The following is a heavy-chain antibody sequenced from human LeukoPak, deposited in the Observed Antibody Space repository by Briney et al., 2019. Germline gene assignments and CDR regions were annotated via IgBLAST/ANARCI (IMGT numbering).Heavy chain of an antibody. D-gene: IGHD1-26*01. CDR3: ARLLMGARDWFDP. Sequence: SETLSLTCTVSGGSISSYYWGWIRQPPGKGLEWIGYIYYSGSTNYNPSLKSRVTISVDTSKNQFSLKLSSVTAADTAVYYCARLLMGARDWFDPWGQGTLVTVSS. CDR2: IYYSGST. J-gene: IGHJ5*02. V-gene: IGHV4-59*08. CDR1: GGSISSYY.